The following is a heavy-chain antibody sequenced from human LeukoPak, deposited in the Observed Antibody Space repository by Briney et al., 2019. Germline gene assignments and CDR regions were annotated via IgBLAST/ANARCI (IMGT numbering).Heavy chain of an antibody. CDR1: GDTFTTYG. V-gene: IGHV1-18*01. Sequence: GASVKVSCKASGDTFTTYGITWVRQAPGQGLEWMGWISGYNGNTEYTQKFQGRVAMTRDTSTSTAYMELRSLRSDDTAVYYCARGLPDKSQYTDADNEDWYFHLWGRGTLVTVSS. CDR3: ARGLPDKSQYTDADNEDWYFHL. CDR2: ISGYNGNT. J-gene: IGHJ2*01. D-gene: IGHD1-1*01.